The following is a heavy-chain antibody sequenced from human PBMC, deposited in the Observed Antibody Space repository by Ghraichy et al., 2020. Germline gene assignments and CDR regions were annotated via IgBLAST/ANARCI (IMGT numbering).Heavy chain of an antibody. CDR1: GGSFSGYY. CDR3: ARGNRRFLYYGMDV. CDR2: INHSGST. V-gene: IGHV4-34*01. D-gene: IGHD3-3*01. Sequence: SQTLSLTCAVYGGSFSGYYWSWIRQPPGKGLEWIGEINHSGSTNYNPSLKSRVTISVDTSKNQFSLKLSSVTAADTAVYYCARGNRRFLYYGMDVWGQGTTVTVSS. J-gene: IGHJ6*02.